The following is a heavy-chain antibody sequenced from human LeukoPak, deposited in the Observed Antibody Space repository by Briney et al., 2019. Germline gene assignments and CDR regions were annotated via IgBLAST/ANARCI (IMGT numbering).Heavy chain of an antibody. Sequence: ASVKVSCKASGYTLTSYGISWVRQAPGQGLEWMGWISAYNGNTNYAQKLQGRVTMTTDTSTSTAYMELRSLRSDDTAVYYCARELYYDSSGYYYYYYGMDVWGQGTTVTVSS. V-gene: IGHV1-18*01. CDR2: ISAYNGNT. CDR1: GYTLTSYG. J-gene: IGHJ6*02. D-gene: IGHD3-22*01. CDR3: ARELYYDSSGYYYYYYGMDV.